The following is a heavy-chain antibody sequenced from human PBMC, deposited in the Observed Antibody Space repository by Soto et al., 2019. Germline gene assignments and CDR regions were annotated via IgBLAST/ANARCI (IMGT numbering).Heavy chain of an antibody. V-gene: IGHV3-23*01. D-gene: IGHD3-3*01. J-gene: IGHJ2*01. CDR2: ISGGGDRT. CDR3: ARKVLASTSRPEWWYFDL. Sequence: EVQLLESGGGLVQPGGSLRLSCVGSGFTFINYAMNWVRQTPGKGLEWVSTISGGGDRTFDADTVKGRFTISRYNSKNTVNLQMNSLRAADTAVYYCARKVLASTSRPEWWYFDLWGRGTLVTVSS. CDR1: GFTFINYA.